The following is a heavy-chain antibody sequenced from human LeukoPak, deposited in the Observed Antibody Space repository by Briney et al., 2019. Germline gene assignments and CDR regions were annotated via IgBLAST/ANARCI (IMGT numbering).Heavy chain of an antibody. CDR2: INHSGST. J-gene: IGHJ5*02. CDR3: ARRRRSVVATNWFDP. Sequence: SETLSLTCAVYGGSFSGYYWSWIRQPPGKGLEWIGEINHSGSTNYNPSLKSRVTISVDTSKNQFSLKLSSVTAADTAVYYCARRRRSVVATNWFDPWGQGTLVTVSS. CDR1: GGSFSGYY. V-gene: IGHV4-34*01. D-gene: IGHD2-2*01.